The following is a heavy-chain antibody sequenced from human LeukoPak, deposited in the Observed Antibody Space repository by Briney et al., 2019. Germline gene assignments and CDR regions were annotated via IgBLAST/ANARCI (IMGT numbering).Heavy chain of an antibody. J-gene: IGHJ4*02. Sequence: PSETLSLTCTVSGGSISSSSYYWGWIRQPPGKGLEWIGSIYYSGSTYYNPSLKSRVTISVDTSKNQFSLKLSSVTAADTAVYYCARPNTYHDFRGHWGQGTLVTVSS. CDR1: GGSISSSSYY. CDR3: ARPNTYHDFRGH. V-gene: IGHV4-39*01. CDR2: IYYSGST. D-gene: IGHD3-3*01.